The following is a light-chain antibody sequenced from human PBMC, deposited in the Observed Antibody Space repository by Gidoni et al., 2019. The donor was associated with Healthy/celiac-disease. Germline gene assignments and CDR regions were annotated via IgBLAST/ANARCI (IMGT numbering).Light chain of an antibody. CDR2: GAS. Sequence: EIVMTQSPATRSVSPGERATLSCRASQSVSSNLAWYQQKPGQAPRLLIYGASTRATGIPARFSGSGSWPEFTLTISSLQSEDFAVYYCQQYNNWPYTFGQGTKLEIK. J-gene: IGKJ2*01. CDR1: QSVSSN. V-gene: IGKV3-15*01. CDR3: QQYNNWPYT.